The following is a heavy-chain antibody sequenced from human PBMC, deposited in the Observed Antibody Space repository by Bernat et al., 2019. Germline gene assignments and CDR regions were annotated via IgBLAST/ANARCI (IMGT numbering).Heavy chain of an antibody. J-gene: IGHJ6*02. CDR2: ISAYNGNT. CDR3: ARDLHYYDSSGYYSGYYYYYGMDV. D-gene: IGHD3-22*01. V-gene: IGHV1-18*04. CDR1: GYTFTSYG. Sequence: QVQLVQSGAEVKKPGASVKVSCKASGYTFTSYGIGWVRQAPGQGLEWMGWISAYNGNTNYAQKLQGRVTMTTDTSTSTAYMELRSLRSDDTAVYYCARDLHYYDSSGYYSGYYYYYGMDVWGQGTTVTVSS.